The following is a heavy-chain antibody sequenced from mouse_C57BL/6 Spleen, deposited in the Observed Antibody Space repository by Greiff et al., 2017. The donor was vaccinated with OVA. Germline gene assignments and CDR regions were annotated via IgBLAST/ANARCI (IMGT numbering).Heavy chain of an antibody. Sequence: VQLQQSGPELVKPGASVKISCKASGYSFTSYYIHWVKQRPGQGLEWIGWIYPGSGNTKYNEKFKGKATLTADTSSSTAYMQLSSLRSEDAAVYNCARPLHYGNSAWFAYWGQGTLVTVSA. D-gene: IGHD1-1*01. CDR2: IYPGSGNT. CDR1: GYSFTSYY. J-gene: IGHJ3*01. CDR3: ARPLHYGNSAWFAY. V-gene: IGHV1-66*01.